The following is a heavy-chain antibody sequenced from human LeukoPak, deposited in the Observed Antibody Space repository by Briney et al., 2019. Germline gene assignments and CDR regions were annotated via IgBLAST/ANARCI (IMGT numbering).Heavy chain of an antibody. V-gene: IGHV1-46*01. Sequence: GASVKVSCKASGYTFTSYYMHWVRQAPEQGLEWMGIINPSGGSTSYAQKFQGRVTMTRDTSTSTVYMELSSLRSEDTAVYYCATRGDFWSGYLYGMDVWGQGTTVTVSS. J-gene: IGHJ6*02. CDR2: INPSGGST. CDR1: GYTFTSYY. D-gene: IGHD3-3*01. CDR3: ATRGDFWSGYLYGMDV.